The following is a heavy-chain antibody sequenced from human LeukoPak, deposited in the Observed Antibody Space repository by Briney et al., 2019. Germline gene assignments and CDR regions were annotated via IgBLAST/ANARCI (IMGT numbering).Heavy chain of an antibody. V-gene: IGHV4-61*02. Sequence: PSQTLSLTCTVSNGPISSDTYFWSWIRQPAGKGLEWIGRMSSSGISTYSPSLKSRVTISIDTSRNQVSMNLNSVTAADTAVYYCAKGAGPPWFDPWGQGTLVTVSS. J-gene: IGHJ5*02. D-gene: IGHD6-19*01. CDR3: AKGAGPPWFDP. CDR2: MSSSGIS. CDR1: NGPISSDTYF.